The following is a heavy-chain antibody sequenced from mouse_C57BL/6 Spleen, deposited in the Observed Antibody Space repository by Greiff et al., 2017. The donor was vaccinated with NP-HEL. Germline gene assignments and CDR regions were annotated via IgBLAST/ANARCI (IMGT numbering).Heavy chain of an antibody. Sequence: VQLQQPGAELVKPGASVKLSCKASGYTFTSYWMQWVKQRPGQGLEWIGEIDPSDSYTNYNQKFKGKATLTVDTSSSTAYMQLSSLTSEDSAVYYCARRRTFYPHYAMDYWGQGTSVTVSS. V-gene: IGHV1-50*01. J-gene: IGHJ4*01. D-gene: IGHD2-1*01. CDR1: GYTFTSYW. CDR2: IDPSDSYT. CDR3: ARRRTFYPHYAMDY.